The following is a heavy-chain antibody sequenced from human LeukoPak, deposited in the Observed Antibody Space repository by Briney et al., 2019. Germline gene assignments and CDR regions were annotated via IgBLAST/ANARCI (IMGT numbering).Heavy chain of an antibody. Sequence: GGSLRLSCAASGFTFSNYAMHWVRQTPGKGLEWVAFVSYDGSWDSHSDSVKGRFTISRDDSKNTLYLQMTRRRAEDTAVYYCTREERGYIPAFWGQGTLVTVSS. CDR2: VSYDGSWD. CDR1: GFTFSNYA. J-gene: IGHJ4*02. CDR3: TREERGYIPAF. D-gene: IGHD3-16*02. V-gene: IGHV3-30*01.